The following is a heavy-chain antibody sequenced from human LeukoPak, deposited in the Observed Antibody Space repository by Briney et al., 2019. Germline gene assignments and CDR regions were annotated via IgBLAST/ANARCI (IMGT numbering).Heavy chain of an antibody. Sequence: GGSLRLSCAASGFTLRTYWMSWVRQAPGKGLEWVASIKRDGSEKYYVDSVKGRFTISRDNGKNSLYLQMNSLRAEDTAVYYCARRAGDYSHPYDYWGQGTLVTVSS. CDR1: GFTLRTYW. D-gene: IGHD3-22*01. V-gene: IGHV3-7*03. CDR2: IKRDGSEK. CDR3: ARRAGDYSHPYDY. J-gene: IGHJ4*02.